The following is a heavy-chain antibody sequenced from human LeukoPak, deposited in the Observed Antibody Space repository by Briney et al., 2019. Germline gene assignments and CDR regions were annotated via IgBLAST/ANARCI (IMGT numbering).Heavy chain of an antibody. D-gene: IGHD2-15*01. V-gene: IGHV3-23*01. CDR2: ISDSGDST. CDR1: GFTFNSYA. Sequence: TGGSLRLSCAASGFTFNSYAMSWVRQAPGKGLEWVAAISDSGDSTYYADSVKGRFTISRDNSKNTLYLQMNSLRAEDTAVYYCAKRLPSVVVSAKKYYYCGMDVWGQGTTVTVSS. CDR3: AKRLPSVVVSAKKYYYCGMDV. J-gene: IGHJ6*02.